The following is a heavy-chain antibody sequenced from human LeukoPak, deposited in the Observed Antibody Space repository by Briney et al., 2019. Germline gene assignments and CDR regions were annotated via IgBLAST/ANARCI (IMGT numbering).Heavy chain of an antibody. J-gene: IGHJ4*02. CDR1: GFTFSSCW. CDR2: IKQDGSEK. CDR3: ARSRGPSYYYDSSGYPSGY. D-gene: IGHD3-22*01. Sequence: PGGSLRLSCAASGFTFSSCWVSWVRQAPGKGLEWVANIKQDGSEKYYVDSVKGRFTISRDNAKNSLYLQMNSLRAEDTAVYYCARSRGPSYYYDSSGYPSGYWGQGTLVTVSS. V-gene: IGHV3-7*01.